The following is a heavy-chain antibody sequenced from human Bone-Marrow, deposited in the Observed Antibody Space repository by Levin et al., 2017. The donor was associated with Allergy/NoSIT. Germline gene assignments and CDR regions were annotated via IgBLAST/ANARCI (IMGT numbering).Heavy chain of an antibody. D-gene: IGHD2-15*01. V-gene: IGHV3-49*03. Sequence: PGESLKISCTSSGFTFGDYAMTWFRQAPGKGLEWVGFIRSKGYGGTTEYAASVKGRFTVSRDDSKSIAYLQMNSLKTEDTAVYYCARVDCFGGRCDSPLGSFDIWGQGTMVTVSS. CDR2: IRSKGYGGTT. CDR1: GFTFGDYA. CDR3: ARVDCFGGRCDSPLGSFDI. J-gene: IGHJ3*02.